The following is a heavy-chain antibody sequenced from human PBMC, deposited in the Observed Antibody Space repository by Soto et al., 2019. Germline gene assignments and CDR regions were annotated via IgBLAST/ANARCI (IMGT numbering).Heavy chain of an antibody. CDR1: GGSVNTSY. Sequence: SETLSLTCTVSGGSVNTSYWTWIRQPPGRGPQWIGNIDYSGRPHYNPSLKSRVSMSIDMSKNQFSLRLNSVTAADTAVYYCARGRKDIVGPPDVFDVWGQGTMVTVSS. CDR2: IDYSGRP. D-gene: IGHD2-21*01. V-gene: IGHV4-59*02. CDR3: ARGRKDIVGPPDVFDV. J-gene: IGHJ3*01.